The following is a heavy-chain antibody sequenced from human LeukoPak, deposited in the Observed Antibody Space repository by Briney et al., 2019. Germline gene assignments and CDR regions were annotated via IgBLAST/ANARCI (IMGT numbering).Heavy chain of an antibody. D-gene: IGHD3-22*01. Sequence: SETLSLTCAVYGGSFSGNYWNWIRQPPGKGLEWIGEISHNENTNYSPSLKSRLTISIDTSKNQFSLKLSSVTAADTAVYYCASSGSRWLIDKTYSPYWGQGTLVTVSS. V-gene: IGHV4-34*01. CDR2: ISHNENT. CDR3: ASSGSRWLIDKTYSPY. CDR1: GGSFSGNY. J-gene: IGHJ4*02.